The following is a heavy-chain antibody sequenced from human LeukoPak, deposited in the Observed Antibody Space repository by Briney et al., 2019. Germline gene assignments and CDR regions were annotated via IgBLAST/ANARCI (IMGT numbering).Heavy chain of an antibody. Sequence: SGTLSLTCAVYGGSFSGYYWSWIRQPPGKGLEWIGEINHSGSTNYNPSLKSRVTISVDMSKNQFSLKLSSVTAADTAVYYCARGPPAKPGTGYYYGMDVWGQGTTVTVSS. CDR2: INHSGST. J-gene: IGHJ6*02. CDR3: ARGPPAKPGTGYYYGMDV. D-gene: IGHD2-2*01. V-gene: IGHV4-34*01. CDR1: GGSFSGYY.